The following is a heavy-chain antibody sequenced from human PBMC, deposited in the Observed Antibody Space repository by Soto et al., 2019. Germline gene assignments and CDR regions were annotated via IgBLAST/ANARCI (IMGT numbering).Heavy chain of an antibody. V-gene: IGHV3-15*07. Sequence: PGGSLRLSCAASGFTFSNAWMNWVRQAPGKGLEWVGRIKSKTDGGTTDYAAPVKGRFTISRDDSKNTLYLQMNSLKTEDTAVYYCTTEDYDFWSGYYSYYYGMDVWGQGTTVTVSS. J-gene: IGHJ6*02. D-gene: IGHD3-3*01. CDR3: TTEDYDFWSGYYSYYYGMDV. CDR2: IKSKTDGGTT. CDR1: GFTFSNAW.